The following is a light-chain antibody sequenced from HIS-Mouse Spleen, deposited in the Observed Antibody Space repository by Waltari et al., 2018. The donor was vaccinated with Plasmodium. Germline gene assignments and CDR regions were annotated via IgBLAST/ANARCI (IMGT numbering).Light chain of an antibody. CDR1: ALPKKY. Sequence: YELTQPPSVSVSPGQTARLTFTGDALPKKYAYSYQQKSGQAPVLVIYEDSKRPAGIPERFSGSSSGTMATLTISGAQVEDEADYYCYSTDSSGNHRVFGGGTKLTVL. J-gene: IGLJ3*02. CDR2: EDS. CDR3: YSTDSSGNHRV. V-gene: IGLV3-10*01.